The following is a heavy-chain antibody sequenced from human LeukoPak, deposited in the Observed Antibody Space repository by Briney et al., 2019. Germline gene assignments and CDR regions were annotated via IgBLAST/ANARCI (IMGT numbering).Heavy chain of an antibody. Sequence: ASVKVSCKASGYTFTGYYIHWVRQAPGQGLEWMGRVNPNSGGTNYAQKFQGRVTMTRDTSISTAYMELSRLTSDDTAVYYCAREVVTPIHYYFDYWGQGTLVTVSS. CDR2: VNPNSGGT. CDR1: GYTFTGYY. CDR3: AREVVTPIHYYFDY. V-gene: IGHV1-2*06. D-gene: IGHD2-21*02. J-gene: IGHJ4*02.